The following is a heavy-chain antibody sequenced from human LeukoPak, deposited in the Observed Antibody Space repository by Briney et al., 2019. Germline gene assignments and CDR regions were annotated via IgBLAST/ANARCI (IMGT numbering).Heavy chain of an antibody. CDR2: IYHSGST. CDR3: ARDRGISVWDY. CDR1: GGSISSGGYY. V-gene: IGHV4-30-2*01. J-gene: IGHJ4*02. D-gene: IGHD1-14*01. Sequence: SETLSLTCTVSGGSISSGGYYWSWIRQPPGKGLEWIGYIYHSGSTYYNPSLKSRVTMSVDTSKNQFSLKLSSVTAADTAVYYCARDRGISVWDYWGQGTLVTVSS.